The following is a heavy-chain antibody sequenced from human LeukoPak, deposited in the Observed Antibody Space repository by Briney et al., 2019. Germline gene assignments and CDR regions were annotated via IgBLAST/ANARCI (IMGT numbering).Heavy chain of an antibody. J-gene: IGHJ6*03. V-gene: IGHV4-59*01. D-gene: IGHD6-19*01. CDR3: ARGESGWAYYYYYYMDV. CDR2: THYSGST. Sequence: SETLSLTCTVSGGSIRSYYWSWIRQPPGKGLEWIGYTHYSGSTNYNPSLKSRVTISVDTSKNQFSLKLSSVTAADTAVYYCARGESGWAYYYYYYMDVWGKGTTVTVSS. CDR1: GGSIRSYY.